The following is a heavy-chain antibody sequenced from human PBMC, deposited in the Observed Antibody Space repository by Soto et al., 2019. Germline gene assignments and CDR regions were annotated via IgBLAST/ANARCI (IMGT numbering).Heavy chain of an antibody. J-gene: IGHJ4*02. D-gene: IGHD2-8*01. CDR2: MYHGGRT. CDR3: ARDPGYCTNGVCPIFDF. CDR1: GDSVTNYF. Sequence: QVHLRESGPGLVKSSETLSLTCTVSGDSVTNYFWSWMRQPPGKGLEWIGHMYHGGRTNYSPSLKSRVTMSLDSSRNQYSLHLRSATAADTAVYFCARDPGYCTNGVCPIFDFWGQGLLVAVSS. V-gene: IGHV4-59*02.